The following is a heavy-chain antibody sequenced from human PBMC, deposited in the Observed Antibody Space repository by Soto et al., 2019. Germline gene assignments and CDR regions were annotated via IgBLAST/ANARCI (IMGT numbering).Heavy chain of an antibody. CDR2: IYPYDSDT. CDR3: AGGGVRGVITRTRDYYGMDV. CDR1: GYTFTSYS. J-gene: IGHJ6*02. D-gene: IGHD3-10*01. V-gene: IGHV5-51*01. Sequence: PGESLKISCKGSGYTFTSYSIAWVRQMPGKGLEWMGIIYPYDSDTRYSPSFQGQVTISADKSISTAYLQWSSLKASDTAMYYCAGGGVRGVITRTRDYYGMDVWGQGTTVTVSS.